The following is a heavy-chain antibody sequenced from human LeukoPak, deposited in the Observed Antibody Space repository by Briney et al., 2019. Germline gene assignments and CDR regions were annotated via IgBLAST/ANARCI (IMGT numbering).Heavy chain of an antibody. D-gene: IGHD3-10*01. CDR3: ARDQDMVQEKEWFDP. V-gene: IGHV1-18*01. J-gene: IGHJ5*02. CDR2: ISAYNGNT. Sequence: ASVKVSCKASGYTFTSYGISWVRQAPGQGLEWMGWISAYNGNTNYAQKLQGRVTMTTDTSTSTAYMELRSLRSDDTAVYYCARDQDMVQEKEWFDPWGQGTLVTVSS. CDR1: GYTFTSYG.